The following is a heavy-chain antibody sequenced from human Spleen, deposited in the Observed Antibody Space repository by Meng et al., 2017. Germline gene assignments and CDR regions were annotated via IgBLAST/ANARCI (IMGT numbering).Heavy chain of an antibody. CDR3: ATRGNPYLNC. J-gene: IGHJ4*02. V-gene: IGHV1-18*01. Sequence: QGQRVASGAEVKKPGGSVKVYCEASGYTLSSDGFSWVRQAPGQGLEWLGWINTYNGKTDYAQKFQGRITMTTDTFTSTAYMELRNLRSDDTAVYYCATRGNPYLNCWGQGTLVTVSS. CDR2: INTYNGKT. CDR1: GYTLSSDG.